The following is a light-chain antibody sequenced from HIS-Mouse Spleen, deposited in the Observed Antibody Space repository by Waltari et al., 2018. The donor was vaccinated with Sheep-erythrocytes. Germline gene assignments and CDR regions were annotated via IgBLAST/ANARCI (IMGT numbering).Light chain of an antibody. Sequence: QSALTQPRSVSGSPGQSVTISCTGTSSDVGGYNYVSWYQQHPGKAPKLMIYDVSKGPSGVPDRVSGSKSGNTASLTISGLQAEDEADYYCCSYAGSYNHVFATGTNVTVL. V-gene: IGLV2-11*01. CDR2: DVS. J-gene: IGLJ1*01. CDR1: SSDVGGYNY. CDR3: CSYAGSYNHV.